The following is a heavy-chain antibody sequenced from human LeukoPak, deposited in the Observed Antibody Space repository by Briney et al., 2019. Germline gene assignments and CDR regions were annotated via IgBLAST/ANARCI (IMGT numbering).Heavy chain of an antibody. Sequence: ESGPALVKPTQTLTLTCTFYGFSLCTTGMCVTWIRQPPGKALEWLALIDWDDDKFYSPSLGTRLTISKDTSRNQVVLAMTNMDLVDTATYYCARQRGYSSGRGVDYWGQGTLVTVSS. D-gene: IGHD6-19*01. CDR2: IDWDDDK. CDR1: GFSLCTTGMC. CDR3: ARQRGYSSGRGVDY. J-gene: IGHJ4*02. V-gene: IGHV2-70*13.